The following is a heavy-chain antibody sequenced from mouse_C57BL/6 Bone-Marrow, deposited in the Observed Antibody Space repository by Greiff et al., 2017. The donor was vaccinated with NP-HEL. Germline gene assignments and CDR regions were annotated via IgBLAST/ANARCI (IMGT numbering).Heavy chain of an antibody. CDR1: GYTFTSYD. V-gene: IGHV1-85*01. J-gene: IGHJ2*01. CDR3: ARGGDY. CDR2: ICPRDGST. Sequence: QVQLMESGPELVKPGASVKLSCKASGYTFTSYDINWVRQRPGQGLEWIACICPRDGSTKYTDKFKGQATLTVDTSSSTAYMELHSLTSEDSAVYFCARGGDYWGQGTTLTVSS.